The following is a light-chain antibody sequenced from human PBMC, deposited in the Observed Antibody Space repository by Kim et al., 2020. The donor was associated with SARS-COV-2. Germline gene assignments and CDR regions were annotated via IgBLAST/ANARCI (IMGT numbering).Light chain of an antibody. CDR3: CSYVTTNTI. V-gene: IGLV2-23*02. CDR1: SDDFRRNNL. CDR2: EVN. Sequence: QSALAQPASVSGSPGQSITLSCTGTSDDFRRNNLVAWYQQHPGKAPKLMIYEVNKRPSGISSRFSGSKSGNTASLTISGLQTEDEADYYCCSYVTTNTIFGEGTQLTVL. J-gene: IGLJ2*01.